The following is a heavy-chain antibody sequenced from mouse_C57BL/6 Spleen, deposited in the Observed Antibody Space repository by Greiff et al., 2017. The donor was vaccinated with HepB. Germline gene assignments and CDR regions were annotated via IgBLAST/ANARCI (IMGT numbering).Heavy chain of an antibody. CDR2: IDPETGGT. D-gene: IGHD1-1*01. Sequence: QVQLQQSGAELVRPGASVTLSCKASGYTFTDYEMHWVKQTPVHGLEWIGAIDPETGGTAYNQKFKGKAILTADKSSSTAYMELRSLTSEDSAVYYSTPITTVVGGYFDVWGTGTTVTVSS. CDR3: TPITTVVGGYFDV. CDR1: GYTFTDYE. V-gene: IGHV1-15*01. J-gene: IGHJ1*03.